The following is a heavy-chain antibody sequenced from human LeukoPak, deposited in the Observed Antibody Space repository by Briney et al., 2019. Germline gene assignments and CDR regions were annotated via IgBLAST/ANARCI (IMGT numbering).Heavy chain of an antibody. J-gene: IGHJ4*02. D-gene: IGHD3-10*01. CDR2: IRNKANRYTI. V-gene: IGHV3-72*01. CDR1: GFTFSDHY. Sequence: PGRSLRLSCAASGFTFSDHYMDWVRQAPGKGLEWVGRIRNKANRYTIEYAASVQGRFTISRLDSMNSLYLQMNSLKTEDTAVYYCARNIVRGGNYFDYGGPGTLVTVSS. CDR3: ARNIVRGGNYFDY.